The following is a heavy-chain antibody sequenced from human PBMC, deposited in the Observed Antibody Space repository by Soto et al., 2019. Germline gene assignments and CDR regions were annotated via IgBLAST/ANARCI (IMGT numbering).Heavy chain of an antibody. J-gene: IGHJ4*02. CDR3: AKDADSGSYWFDY. V-gene: IGHV3-53*02. Sequence: EVQLVETGGGLIQPGGSLRLSCAASGFTVSSNYMSWVRQAPGKGLEWVSVIYSGGSTYYADSVKGRFTISRDNSKNTLYLQMNSLRAEDTAVYYCAKDADSGSYWFDYWGQGTLVTVSS. CDR2: IYSGGST. D-gene: IGHD1-26*01. CDR1: GFTVSSNY.